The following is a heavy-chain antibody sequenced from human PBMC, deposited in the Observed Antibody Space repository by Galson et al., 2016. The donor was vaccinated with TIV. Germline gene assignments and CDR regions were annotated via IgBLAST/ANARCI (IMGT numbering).Heavy chain of an antibody. CDR2: ISNAGSNK. CDR1: GFTFNTYA. CDR3: AKVGISGYYPPSPTFFDF. J-gene: IGHJ4*02. V-gene: IGHV3-30*18. Sequence: CAGSGFTFNTYAMHWVRQAPGKGLEWVAVISNAGSNKYYADSVKGRFTISRDNSKNTLSLQMNSLTTEDTAVYYCAKVGISGYYPPSPTFFDFWGQGTLVTVSS. D-gene: IGHD3-22*01.